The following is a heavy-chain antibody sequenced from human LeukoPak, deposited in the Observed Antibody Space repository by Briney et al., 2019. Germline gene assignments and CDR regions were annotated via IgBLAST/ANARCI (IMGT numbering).Heavy chain of an antibody. D-gene: IGHD1-26*01. CDR3: ARESIVGATRNFDY. J-gene: IGHJ4*02. V-gene: IGHV1-69*04. CDR2: IIPILGIA. CDR1: GGTFSSYA. Sequence: SVKVSCKASGGTFSSYAISWVRQAPGQGLEWMGRIIPILGIANYAQKFQGRVTITADKSTSTAYMELSSLRSKDTAVYYCARESIVGATRNFDYWGQGTLVTVSS.